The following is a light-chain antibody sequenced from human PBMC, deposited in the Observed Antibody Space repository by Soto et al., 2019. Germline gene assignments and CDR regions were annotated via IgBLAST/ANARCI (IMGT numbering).Light chain of an antibody. CDR3: LRYNAFSQT. V-gene: IGKV1-6*01. Sequence: AIQMTQSPSSLSASVGDSVTITCRASQGIRSDLGWYQQKPGKAPKLLIYAASSLQSGVPSRFSGSGSGTEFTLTIDGLQPDDVATYYCLRYNAFSQTFGQGTKVEL. CDR2: AAS. CDR1: QGIRSD. J-gene: IGKJ1*01.